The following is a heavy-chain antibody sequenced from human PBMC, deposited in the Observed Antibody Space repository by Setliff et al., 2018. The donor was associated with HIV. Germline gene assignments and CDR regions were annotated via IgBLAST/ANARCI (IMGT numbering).Heavy chain of an antibody. CDR3: ARNTDVDSVYRPFHI. D-gene: IGHD1-26*01. V-gene: IGHV3-7*03. CDR1: GFTFSSHW. Sequence: PGGSLRLSCAASGFTFSSHWMSWVRQAPGKGLEWAANIKQDESEEWYADSVKGRFTISRDNTKNSLYPQLNRLRAEDTAVYYCARNTDVDSVYRPFHIWGQGTMVTVSS. CDR2: IKQDESEE. J-gene: IGHJ3*02.